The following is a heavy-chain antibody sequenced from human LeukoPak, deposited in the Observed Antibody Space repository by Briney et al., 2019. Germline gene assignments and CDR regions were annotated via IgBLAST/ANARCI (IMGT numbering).Heavy chain of an antibody. CDR3: ARLQNYGSFDY. D-gene: IGHD1-7*01. CDR1: GGSISRGGYY. CDR2: IYDSGST. J-gene: IGHJ4*02. Sequence: PSPTLSLTRTVAGGSISRGGYYWSWIRQHPGKGLEWIGYIYDSGSTYYNPSLKSRVTISVDTSKNQSSLKLSSVTAADTAVYYCARLQNYGSFDYWGQGTLVTVSS. V-gene: IGHV4-31*03.